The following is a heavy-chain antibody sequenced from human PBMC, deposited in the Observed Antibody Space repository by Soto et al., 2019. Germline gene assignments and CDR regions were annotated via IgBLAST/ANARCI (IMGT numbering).Heavy chain of an antibody. CDR3: ARDKSGYNWNYRNNFYY. D-gene: IGHD1-7*01. J-gene: IGHJ4*02. CDR1: GYTFTSYG. V-gene: IGHV1-18*01. Sequence: GASVKVSCKASGYTFTSYGISWVRQAPGQGLEWMGWISAYNGNTNYAQKLQGRVTMTTDTSTSTAYMELRSLRSDDTAVYYCARDKSGYNWNYRNNFYYWGQGTLVTVSS. CDR2: ISAYNGNT.